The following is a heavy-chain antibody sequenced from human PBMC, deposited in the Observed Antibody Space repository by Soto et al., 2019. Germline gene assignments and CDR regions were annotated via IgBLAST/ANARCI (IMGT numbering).Heavy chain of an antibody. Sequence: QVPLVQSGAEVKKPGASVKVSCKASGYTFTSYGISWVRQAPGQGLEWMGWISAYNGNTNYAQKLQGRVTMTTDTSTSTAYMELRSLRSDDTAVYYCARDARGSGSYYKGYYYYYMDVWGKGTTVTVSS. V-gene: IGHV1-18*01. D-gene: IGHD3-10*01. CDR3: ARDARGSGSYYKGYYYYYMDV. J-gene: IGHJ6*03. CDR1: GYTFTSYG. CDR2: ISAYNGNT.